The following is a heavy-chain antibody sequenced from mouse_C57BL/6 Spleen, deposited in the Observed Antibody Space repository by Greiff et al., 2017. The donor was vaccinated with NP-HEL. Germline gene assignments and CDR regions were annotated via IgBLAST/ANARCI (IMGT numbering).Heavy chain of an antibody. CDR3: AREATMVSYAMDY. D-gene: IGHD2-13*01. V-gene: IGHV14-2*01. J-gene: IGHJ4*01. Sequence: EVHLVESGAELVKPGASVKLSCTASGFNIKDYYMHWVKQRTEQGLEWIGRIDPEDGETKYAPKFQGKATITADTSSNTAYLQLSSLTSVDTAVYYCAREATMVSYAMDYWGQGTSVTVSS. CDR2: IDPEDGET. CDR1: GFNIKDYY.